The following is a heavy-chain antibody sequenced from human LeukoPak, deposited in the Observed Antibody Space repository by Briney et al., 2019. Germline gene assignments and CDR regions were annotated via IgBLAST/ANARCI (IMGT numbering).Heavy chain of an antibody. Sequence: PGGSLRLSCAASGFTFSSYSMNWVRQAPGKGLEWVSSISSSSSYIYYADSVKGRSTISRDNAKNSLFLQMNSLGDGDTALYFCARRRLQLPYYSGAFDVWGQGTMVTVSS. CDR2: ISSSSSYI. D-gene: IGHD2-21*01. V-gene: IGHV3-21*01. CDR3: ARRRLQLPYYSGAFDV. CDR1: GFTFSSYS. J-gene: IGHJ3*01.